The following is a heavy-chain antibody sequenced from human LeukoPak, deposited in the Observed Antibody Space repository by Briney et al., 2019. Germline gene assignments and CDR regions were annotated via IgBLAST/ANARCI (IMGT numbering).Heavy chain of an antibody. Sequence: PVGSLRLSCAASGFTFDDYGMSWVRQVPGKGLEWVTGISWNGGSTDYADSVKDRFTVSRDNAKSSLLLQMNSLRAEDTALYYCARARDYGGNAIFFDYWGQGTLVTVSS. J-gene: IGHJ4*02. D-gene: IGHD4-23*01. CDR2: ISWNGGST. V-gene: IGHV3-20*04. CDR3: ARARDYGGNAIFFDY. CDR1: GFTFDDYG.